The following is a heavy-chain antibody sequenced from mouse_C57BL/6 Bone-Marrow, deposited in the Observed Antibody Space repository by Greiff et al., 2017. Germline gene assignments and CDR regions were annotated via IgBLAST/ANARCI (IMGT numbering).Heavy chain of an antibody. V-gene: IGHV1-81*01. Sequence: QVQLQQSGAELARPGASVKLSCKASGYTFTSYGISWVKQRTGQGLEWIGEIYPRSGNTYYNEKFKGKATLTADKSSSTAYMELRSLTSEDSAVYFCARDSFYYYGSSYNFDYWGQGTTLTVSS. CDR1: GYTFTSYG. J-gene: IGHJ2*01. CDR3: ARDSFYYYGSSYNFDY. CDR2: IYPRSGNT. D-gene: IGHD1-1*01.